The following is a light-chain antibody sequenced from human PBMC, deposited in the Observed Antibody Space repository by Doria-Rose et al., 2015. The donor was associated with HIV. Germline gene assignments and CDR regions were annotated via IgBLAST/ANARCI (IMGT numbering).Light chain of an antibody. V-gene: IGKV3-20*01. J-gene: IGKJ1*01. CDR2: DGS. CDR3: HQYGTSWT. Sequence: TQAPGTLSLSPGERATLSCRASQSFSSTYLAWYQQKPGQAPSLLIYDGSTRATGIPDRFSASGSGTDFTLTINRLEPEDFALYYCHQYGTSWTFGQGTKVEI. CDR1: QSFSSTY.